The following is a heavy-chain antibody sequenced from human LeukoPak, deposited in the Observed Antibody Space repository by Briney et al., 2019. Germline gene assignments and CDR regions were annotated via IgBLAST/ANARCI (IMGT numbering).Heavy chain of an antibody. Sequence: GGSLRLSCEASGFTFSSFGMHWVRRAPGKGLEWVAFIRRDGDVIYYADSVKGRFTISRDNAKNSLYLQMNSLRADDTAVYYCARDWSSTNGLDLWGQGTLVTVSS. CDR3: ARDWSSTNGLDL. J-gene: IGHJ5*02. D-gene: IGHD2-2*01. V-gene: IGHV3-30*02. CDR2: IRRDGDVI. CDR1: GFTFSSFG.